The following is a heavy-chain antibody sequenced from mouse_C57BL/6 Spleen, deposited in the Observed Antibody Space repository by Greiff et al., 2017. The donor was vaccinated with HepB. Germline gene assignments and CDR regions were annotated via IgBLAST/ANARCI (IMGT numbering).Heavy chain of an antibody. V-gene: IGHV5-6*02. Sequence: DVKLVESGGDLVKPGGSLKLSCAASGFTFSSYGMSWVRQTPDKGLEWVATISSGGSYTYYPDSVKGRVTISRDKAKNTLYLQMSSLKSEDTAMYYCARHDYGSLFACWGQGTLVTVSA. CDR2: ISSGGSYT. CDR1: GFTFSSYG. D-gene: IGHD1-1*01. J-gene: IGHJ3*01. CDR3: ARHDYGSLFAC.